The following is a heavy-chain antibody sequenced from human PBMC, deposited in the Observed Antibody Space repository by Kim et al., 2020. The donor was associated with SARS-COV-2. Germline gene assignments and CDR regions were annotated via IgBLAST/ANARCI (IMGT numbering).Heavy chain of an antibody. CDR1: GYTFSTYG. CDR3: ARGEAWVDT. CDR2: ISVYNGDT. Sequence: SVPVSCKASGYTFSTYGISWVRQVAGRGLEWIGGISVYNGDTIYAQKYQGRLTFTTDRSSNMVYMELSSLNPDDSALYYCARGEAWVDTWGQGTLVSVSS. J-gene: IGHJ5*02. V-gene: IGHV1-18*04.